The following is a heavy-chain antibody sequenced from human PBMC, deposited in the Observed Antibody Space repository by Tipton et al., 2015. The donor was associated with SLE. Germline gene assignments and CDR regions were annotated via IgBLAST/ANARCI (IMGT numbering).Heavy chain of an antibody. CDR3: ARAKSWLPLDF. CDR2: INHSGST. D-gene: IGHD5-24*01. CDR1: GGSFSGHY. V-gene: IGHV4-34*01. Sequence: LRLSCAVYGGSFSGHYWSWIRQPPGKGLEWIGEINHSGSTNYNPSLKSQVTISVDASKNQFSLKLNSVTAADTAVYYCARAKSWLPLDFWGLGTLVAVSS. J-gene: IGHJ4*02.